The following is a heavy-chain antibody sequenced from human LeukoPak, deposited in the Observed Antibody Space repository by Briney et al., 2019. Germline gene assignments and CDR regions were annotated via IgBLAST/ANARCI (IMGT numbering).Heavy chain of an antibody. Sequence: PSETLSLTCTVSGGSISSGNYYWTWIRQPAGKGLEWIGRIYTSGSANYNPSLKSRVTMSVDTSKNQFSLKLSSVTAADTAVYYCARVRYCSSTTCYPFDYWGQGTLVTVSS. CDR2: IYTSGSA. J-gene: IGHJ4*02. CDR1: GGSISSGNYY. V-gene: IGHV4-61*02. D-gene: IGHD2-2*01. CDR3: ARVRYCSSTTCYPFDY.